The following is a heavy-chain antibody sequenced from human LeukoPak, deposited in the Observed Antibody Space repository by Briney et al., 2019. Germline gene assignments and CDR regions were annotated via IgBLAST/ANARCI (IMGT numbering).Heavy chain of an antibody. D-gene: IGHD7-27*01. CDR3: GRFTRSGDSVY. J-gene: IGHJ4*02. CDR2: IKQDGSEK. Sequence: GGSLRLSCAASGFTFSSYWMSWVRQAPGKGLEWVANIKQDGSEKQYVDSVKGRFAISRDNAENPLYLQMNSLKAEDTAVYYCGRFTRSGDSVYWGQGTLVTVSS. CDR1: GFTFSSYW. V-gene: IGHV3-7*04.